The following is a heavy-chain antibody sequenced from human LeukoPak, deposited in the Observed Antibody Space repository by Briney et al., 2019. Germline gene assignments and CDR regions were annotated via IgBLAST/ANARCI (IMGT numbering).Heavy chain of an antibody. D-gene: IGHD5-18*01. J-gene: IGHJ5*02. Sequence: ASVKVSCKVSGYTFTDYYMHWVQQAPGKGLEWMGLVDPEDGETIYAEKFQGRVTITADTSTDTAYMELSSLRSEDTAVYYCARVTIWNWFDPWGQGTLVTVSS. CDR2: VDPEDGET. CDR3: ARVTIWNWFDP. CDR1: GYTFTDYY. V-gene: IGHV1-69-2*01.